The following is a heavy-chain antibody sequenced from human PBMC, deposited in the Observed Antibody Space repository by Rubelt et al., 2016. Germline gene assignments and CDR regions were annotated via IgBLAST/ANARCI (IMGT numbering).Heavy chain of an antibody. V-gene: IGHV1-46*03. CDR1: GYSFTTYY. J-gene: IGHJ4*02. CDR3: ARDYYDNSGQTYYFDY. Sequence: GASVKISCKASGYSFTTYYMHWVRQAPGQGLEWMGIINPSGGSTSYAQKFQGRVTMTMDTSTSTVYMELSSLRSEDTAVYFCARDYYDNSGQTYYFDYWGQGVPVTVSS. CDR2: INPSGGST. D-gene: IGHD3-22*01.